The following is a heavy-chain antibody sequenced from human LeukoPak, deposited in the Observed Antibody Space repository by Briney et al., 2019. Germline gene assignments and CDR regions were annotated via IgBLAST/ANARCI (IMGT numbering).Heavy chain of an antibody. V-gene: IGHV4-38-2*02. CDR3: ARDSVDTAMATDY. D-gene: IGHD5-18*01. CDR1: GYSRSSTYY. Sequence: SETLSLTCVVSGYSRSSTYYWGWIRQPPGKGLEWIGNIYQSGDTYYNPSLKSRVTISVDTSKNQFSLKLSSVTAADTAVYYCARDSVDTAMATDYWGQGTLVTVSS. J-gene: IGHJ4*02. CDR2: IYQSGDT.